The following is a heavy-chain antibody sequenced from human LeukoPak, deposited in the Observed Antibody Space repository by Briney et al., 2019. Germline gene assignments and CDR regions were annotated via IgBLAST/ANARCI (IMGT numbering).Heavy chain of an antibody. V-gene: IGHV4-59*08. D-gene: IGHD2-15*01. CDR3: ARHPGGRQNYYYYYYGMDV. CDR2: IYYSGST. CDR1: GGSFSGYY. Sequence: SETLSLTCAVYGGSFSGYYWSWIRQPPGKGLEWIGYIYYSGSTNYNPSLKSRVTISVDTSKNQFSLKLSSVTAADTAVYYCARHPGGRQNYYYYYYGMDVWGQGTTVTVSS. J-gene: IGHJ6*02.